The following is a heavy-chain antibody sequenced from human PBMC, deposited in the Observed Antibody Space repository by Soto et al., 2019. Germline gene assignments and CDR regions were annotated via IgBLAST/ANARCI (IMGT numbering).Heavy chain of an antibody. CDR2: IYWNDDK. V-gene: IGHV2-5*01. D-gene: IGHD3-3*01. CDR1: GFSLSTSGVG. J-gene: IGHJ4*02. Sequence: SDPTLVNPTHTLTLTCTFSGFSLSTSGVGVGWIRQPPGKALEWLALIYWNDDKRYSPSLKSRLTITKDTSKNQVVLTMTNMDTLDTATSYWDKRRLAGVYYDVWRGLAYFRYCGQ. CDR3: DKRRLAGVYYDVWRGLAYFRY.